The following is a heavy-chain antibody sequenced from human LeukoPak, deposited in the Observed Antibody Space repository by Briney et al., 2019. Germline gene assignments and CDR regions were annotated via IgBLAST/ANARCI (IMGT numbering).Heavy chain of an antibody. Sequence: GGSLRLSCAASGFTFSSYGMHWVRQAPGKGLEWVAFIRYDGSNKYYADSVKGRFTISRDNSKNTLYLQMNSLRAEDTAVYYCAKDFQYQGPYYFDYWGQGTLVTVSP. V-gene: IGHV3-30*02. J-gene: IGHJ4*02. CDR2: IRYDGSNK. CDR3: AKDFQYQGPYYFDY. CDR1: GFTFSSYG. D-gene: IGHD4-11*01.